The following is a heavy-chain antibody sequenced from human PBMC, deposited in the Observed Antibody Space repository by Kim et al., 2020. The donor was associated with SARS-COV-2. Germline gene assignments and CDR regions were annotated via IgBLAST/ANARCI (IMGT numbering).Heavy chain of an antibody. CDR3: ARDGRYFDWHDFDY. CDR1: GFTFSSYS. Sequence: GGSLRLSCAASGFTFSSYSMNWVRQAPGKGLEWVSSISSSSSYIYYADSVKGRFTISRDNAKNSLYLQMNSLRAEDTAVYYCARDGRYFDWHDFDYWGQGTLVTVSS. J-gene: IGHJ4*02. CDR2: ISSSSSYI. V-gene: IGHV3-21*01. D-gene: IGHD3-9*01.